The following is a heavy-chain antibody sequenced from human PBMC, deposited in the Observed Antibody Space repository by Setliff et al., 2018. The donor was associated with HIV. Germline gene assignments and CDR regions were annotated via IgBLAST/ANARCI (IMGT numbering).Heavy chain of an antibody. D-gene: IGHD3-22*01. V-gene: IGHV1-3*01. CDR2: INAGNGNT. J-gene: IGHJ1*01. CDR1: GYTFTSYA. Sequence: VSCKASGYTFTSYAMHWVRQAPGQRLEWMGWINAGNGNTKYSQKFQGRVTITRDTSASTAYMELSSLRSEDTAVYYCARAGWDSSGYYAPEGYFQHWGQGTLVTVSS. CDR3: ARAGWDSSGYYAPEGYFQH.